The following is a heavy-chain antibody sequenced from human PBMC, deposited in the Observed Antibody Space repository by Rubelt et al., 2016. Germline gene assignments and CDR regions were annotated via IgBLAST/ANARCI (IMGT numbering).Heavy chain of an antibody. CDR2: INHSGST. V-gene: IGHV4-34*01. CDR3: ARDAGGPTVTIVGGMDV. CDR1: GGSFSGYY. Sequence: QVQLQQWGAGLLKPSETLSLTCAVYGGSFSGYYWSWIRQPPGKGLEWIGEINHSGSTNYNPSLKSRVTISVDTSKNQFSLKLSSVTAADTAVYYCARDAGGPTVTIVGGMDVWGQGTTVTVSS. J-gene: IGHJ6*02. D-gene: IGHD4-11*01.